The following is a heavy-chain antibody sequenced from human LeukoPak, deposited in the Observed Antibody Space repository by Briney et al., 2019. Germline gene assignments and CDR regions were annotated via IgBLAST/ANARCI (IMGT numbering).Heavy chain of an antibody. CDR2: IYTSGST. CDR1: GGSISSGSYY. J-gene: IGHJ3*02. V-gene: IGHV4-61*02. D-gene: IGHD3-10*01. CDR3: ATREPGNAFDI. Sequence: KPSETLSLTCTVSGGSISSGSYYWSWIRQPAGKGLEWIGRIYTSGSTNYNPSLKSRVTISVDTSKNQFSLKLSSVTAADTAVYYCATREPGNAFDIWGQGTMVTVSS.